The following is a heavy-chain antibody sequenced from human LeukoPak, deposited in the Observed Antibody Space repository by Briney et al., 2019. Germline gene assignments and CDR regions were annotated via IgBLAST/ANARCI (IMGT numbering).Heavy chain of an antibody. J-gene: IGHJ3*02. CDR3: AKRAVRGVIITDDAFDI. CDR1: GFTFSSYA. Sequence: PGGSLRLSCAASGFTFSSYAMSWVRQAPGKGLEWVSAISGSGGSTYYADSVKGRFTISRDNSKNTLYLQMNSLRAEDTAVYYCAKRAVRGVIITDDAFDIWGQGTMVTVSS. CDR2: ISGSGGST. D-gene: IGHD3-10*01. V-gene: IGHV3-23*01.